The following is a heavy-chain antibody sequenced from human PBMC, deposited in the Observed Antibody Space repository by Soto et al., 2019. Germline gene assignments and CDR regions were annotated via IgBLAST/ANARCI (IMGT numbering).Heavy chain of an antibody. D-gene: IGHD1-1*01. CDR3: ARGGTYNWNAYFDY. Sequence: EVQLSESGGGLVQPGGSLSLSCAASGFTFSNYAMSWVRQAPGKGLEWVSAISVSGDYTYYADSVKGRVTISRDNSKNTLYLQMNSLRAEDTAGDYCARGGTYNWNAYFDYWGQGSLVTVSS. CDR2: ISVSGDYT. J-gene: IGHJ4*02. V-gene: IGHV3-23*01. CDR1: GFTFSNYA.